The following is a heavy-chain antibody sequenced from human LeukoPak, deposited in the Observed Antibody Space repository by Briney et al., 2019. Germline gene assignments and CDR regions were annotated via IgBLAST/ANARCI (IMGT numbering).Heavy chain of an antibody. Sequence: ASVKVSCKASGYTFTSYDINWVRQAPGQGLEWMGWMNPNSGNTGYAQKFQGRVTMTRNTSISTAYMELSSLRSEDTAVYYCARADDSSGYLYYYYGMDVWGQGTTVTVSS. CDR2: MNPNSGNT. V-gene: IGHV1-8*01. J-gene: IGHJ6*02. CDR1: GYTFTSYD. CDR3: ARADDSSGYLYYYYGMDV. D-gene: IGHD3-22*01.